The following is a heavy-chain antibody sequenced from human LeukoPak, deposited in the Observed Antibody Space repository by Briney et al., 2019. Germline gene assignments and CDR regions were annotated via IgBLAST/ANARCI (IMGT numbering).Heavy chain of an antibody. V-gene: IGHV1-18*04. CDR2: ISAYNGNT. Sequence: ASVKVSCKASGYSFTGYYIHWVRQAPGQGLEWMGWISAYNGNTNYAQKLQGRVTMTTDTSTSTAYMELRSLRSDDTAVYYCARDWAIAVAGTAVDYWGQGTLVTVSS. CDR3: ARDWAIAVAGTAVDY. CDR1: GYSFTGYY. J-gene: IGHJ4*02. D-gene: IGHD6-19*01.